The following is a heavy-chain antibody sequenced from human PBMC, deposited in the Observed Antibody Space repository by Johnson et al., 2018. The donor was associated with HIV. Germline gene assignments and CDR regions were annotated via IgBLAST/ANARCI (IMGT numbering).Heavy chain of an antibody. CDR3: AKDRGYGGNLDAFDI. Sequence: QVQLVESGGGVVQPGRSLRLSCVASGFTFSSYGMHWVRQAPGKGLEWVAVISYDGSNKYYADSVKGRFTISRDNSKNTLFLQMNSLRAEDTAVYYCAKDRGYGGNLDAFDIWGQGTMVTVSS. CDR2: ISYDGSNK. D-gene: IGHD4-23*01. V-gene: IGHV3-30*18. CDR1: GFTFSSYG. J-gene: IGHJ3*02.